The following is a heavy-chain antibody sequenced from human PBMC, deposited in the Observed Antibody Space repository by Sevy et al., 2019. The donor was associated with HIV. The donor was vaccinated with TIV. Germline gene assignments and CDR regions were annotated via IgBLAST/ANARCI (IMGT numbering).Heavy chain of an antibody. J-gene: IGHJ4*02. CDR1: GFTFSSYA. CDR3: VRAIAADGSF. V-gene: IGHV3-23*01. Sequence: GGSLRLSCTASGFTFSSYAMTWVRQAPGKGLEWVSVTNGRGSSTYYADSVKGRFTISRDNSKNTLYLQMDSLRVEDTALYYCVRAIAADGSFWGQGTLVTVSS. CDR2: TNGRGSST. D-gene: IGHD6-13*01.